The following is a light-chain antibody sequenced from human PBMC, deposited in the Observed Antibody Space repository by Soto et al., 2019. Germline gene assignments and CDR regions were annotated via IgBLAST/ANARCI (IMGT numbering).Light chain of an antibody. CDR1: QSVSSNY. CDR3: HQYYTTPQT. J-gene: IGKJ2*01. CDR2: GAS. Sequence: IVLTQSPGTLSLSPGERGALSCRASQSVSSNYVAWYQQKPGQAPRLLISGASNRATGTPDRFRGSGSGTDFTLTITRLEPEDFAVYYCHQYYTTPQTFGQGTQLEIK. V-gene: IGKV3-20*01.